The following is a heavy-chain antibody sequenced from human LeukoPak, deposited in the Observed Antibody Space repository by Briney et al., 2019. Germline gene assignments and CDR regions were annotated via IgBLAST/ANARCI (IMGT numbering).Heavy chain of an antibody. V-gene: IGHV3-48*03. CDR1: GFTFSSYE. CDR2: ISSSGSTI. CDR3: ARNVYRTFDS. J-gene: IGHJ4*02. Sequence: GGSLRLSCAASGFTFSSYEMNWVRQAPGKGLEWVSYISSSGSTIYYADSVKGRFTISRDNAKNSLYLQMNSLRAEDTAVYYCARNVYRTFDSWDQGTLVTVSS. D-gene: IGHD1-14*01.